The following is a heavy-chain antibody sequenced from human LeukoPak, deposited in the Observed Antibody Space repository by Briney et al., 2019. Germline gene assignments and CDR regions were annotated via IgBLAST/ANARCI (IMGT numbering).Heavy chain of an antibody. CDR1: GGTFSSYA. CDR2: IIPIFGTA. D-gene: IGHD6-13*01. Sequence: ASVKVSCKASGGTFSSYAISWVRQAPGQGLEWMGGIIPIFGTANYAQKFQGRVTITADKSTSTAYMELSGLRSEDTAVYYCARPDSSSYLSYGMDVWGKGTTVTVSS. V-gene: IGHV1-69*06. CDR3: ARPDSSSYLSYGMDV. J-gene: IGHJ6*04.